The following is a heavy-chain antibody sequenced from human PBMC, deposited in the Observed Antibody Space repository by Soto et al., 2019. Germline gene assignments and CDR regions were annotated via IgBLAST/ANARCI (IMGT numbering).Heavy chain of an antibody. J-gene: IGHJ4*02. CDR2: ISGSGGST. D-gene: IGHD3-3*01. V-gene: IGHV3-23*01. CDR1: GFTFSSYV. CDR3: ANVPYDFWSGYYPPLYFDY. Sequence: EVQLLESGGGLVQPGGSLRLSCAASGFTFSSYVMSWVRQAPGKGLEWVSGISGSGGSTYYADSVKGRFTISRDNSKNTLYLQMSSLRAEDTAVYYCANVPYDFWSGYYPPLYFDYWGQGTLVTVSS.